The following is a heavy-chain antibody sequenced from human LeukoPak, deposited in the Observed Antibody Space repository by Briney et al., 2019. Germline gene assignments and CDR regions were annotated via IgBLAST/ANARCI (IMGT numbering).Heavy chain of an antibody. CDR3: AKNGDRGAYCSGGSCYPYYYYYIDV. CDR1: GFTFSSYG. J-gene: IGHJ6*03. Sequence: AGGSLRLSCAASGFTFSSYGRSWVRQAPGKGLEGVSAISATGGTTYYADSVKGRFTISRDNSKNTLYLQMNSLRAEDTDIYYCAKNGDRGAYCSGGSCYPYYYYYIDVWGKGTTVTISS. V-gene: IGHV3-23*01. D-gene: IGHD2-15*01. CDR2: ISATGGTT.